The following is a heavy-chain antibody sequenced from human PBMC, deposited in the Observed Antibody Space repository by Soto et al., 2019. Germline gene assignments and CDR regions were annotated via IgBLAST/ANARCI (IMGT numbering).Heavy chain of an antibody. CDR2: ISGSGGST. V-gene: IGHV3-23*01. CDR3: ANYRKVIDHQKHED. CDR1: GFTFSSYA. D-gene: IGHD3-22*01. Sequence: GGSLRLSCAASGFTFSSYAMSWVRRAPGKGLEWVSAISGSGGSTYYADSVKGRFTISRDNSKNTLYLQMNSLRAEDTAVYYWANYRKVIDHQKHEDWGQGTPVTVPS. J-gene: IGHJ4*02.